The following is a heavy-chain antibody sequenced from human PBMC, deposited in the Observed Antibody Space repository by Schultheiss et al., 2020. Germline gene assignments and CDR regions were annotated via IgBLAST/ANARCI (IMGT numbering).Heavy chain of an antibody. V-gene: IGHV3-30-3*01. J-gene: IGHJ4*02. CDR1: GFIFSAYW. D-gene: IGHD1-26*01. CDR3: ARFRGNYYYYDY. Sequence: GGSLRLSCEASGFIFSAYWMTWVRQAPGKGLEWVAVISYDGSNKYYADSVKGRFTISRDNSKNSLFLQMDSLRDEDTAVYYCARFRGNYYYYDYWGQGTLVNVSS. CDR2: ISYDGSNK.